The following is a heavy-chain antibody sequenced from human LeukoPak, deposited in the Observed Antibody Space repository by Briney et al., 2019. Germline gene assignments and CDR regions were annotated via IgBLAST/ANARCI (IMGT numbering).Heavy chain of an antibody. CDR3: ARDRDCSGGSCYEYSYYYYGTDV. CDR2: IIPILGIA. J-gene: IGHJ6*02. CDR1: GGTFSSYT. D-gene: IGHD2-15*01. V-gene: IGHV1-69*04. Sequence: EASVKVSCKASGGTFSSYTISWVRQAPGQGLEWMGRIIPILGIANYAQKFQGRVTITADKSTSTAYMELSSLRSEDTAVYYCARDRDCSGGSCYEYSYYYYGTDVWGQGTTVTVSS.